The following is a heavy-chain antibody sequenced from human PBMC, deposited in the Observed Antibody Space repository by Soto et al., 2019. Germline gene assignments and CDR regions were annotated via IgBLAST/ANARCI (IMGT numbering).Heavy chain of an antibody. CDR1: GFTFSSYW. V-gene: IGHV3-7*01. CDR2: IKQDGSEK. D-gene: IGHD5-12*01. Sequence: EVQLVESGGGLVQPGGSLRLSCAASGFTFSSYWMSWVRQAPGKGLEWVANIKQDGSEKYYVDSVKGRFTISRDNAKNSLYLQMNSLRAEDTAVYYCARDVYSGYDNFVYWGQGTLVTVSS. CDR3: ARDVYSGYDNFVY. J-gene: IGHJ4*02.